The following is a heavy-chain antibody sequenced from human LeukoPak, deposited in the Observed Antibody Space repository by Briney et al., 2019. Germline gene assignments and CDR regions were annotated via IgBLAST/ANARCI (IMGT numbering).Heavy chain of an antibody. CDR2: IYTSGST. J-gene: IGHJ6*03. D-gene: IGHD3-3*01. Sequence: SETLSLTCTVSGGSISSYYWSWIRQPAGKGLEWIGRIYTSGSTNYNPSLKSRVTMSVDTSKNQFSLKLNSVTAADTAVYYCAREPGDYDFWSGYYPGTYYYYMDVWGKGTTVTVSS. CDR3: AREPGDYDFWSGYYPGTYYYYMDV. V-gene: IGHV4-4*07. CDR1: GGSISSYY.